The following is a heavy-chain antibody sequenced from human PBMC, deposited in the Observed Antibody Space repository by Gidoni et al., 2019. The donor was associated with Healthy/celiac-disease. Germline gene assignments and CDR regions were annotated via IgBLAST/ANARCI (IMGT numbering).Heavy chain of an antibody. D-gene: IGHD3-3*01. V-gene: IGHV3-48*02. CDR3: ARDADYDFWSGYWAPFDY. CDR2: ISSSSSTI. Sequence: EVQLVESGGGLVQPEGSLRLSCAASGFTFGSYSMNWVRQAPGKGLEWVSYISSSSSTIYYADSVKGRFTISRDNAKNSLYLQMNSLRDEDTAVYYCARDADYDFWSGYWAPFDYWGQGTLVTVSS. CDR1: GFTFGSYS. J-gene: IGHJ4*02.